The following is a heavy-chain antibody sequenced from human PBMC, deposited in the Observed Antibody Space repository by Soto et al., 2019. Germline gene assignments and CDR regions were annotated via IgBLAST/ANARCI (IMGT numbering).Heavy chain of an antibody. V-gene: IGHV1-69*06. Sequence: GASVKVSCKASGRTFSSYAISWVRQAPGQGLEWMGGIITIFGTANYAQKFQGRVTITADKSTSTAYVELSSLRSEDTAVYYCARDKVPAAPRAYNWFDPWGQGTLVTVSS. J-gene: IGHJ5*02. CDR2: IITIFGTA. CDR3: ARDKVPAAPRAYNWFDP. D-gene: IGHD2-2*01. CDR1: GRTFSSYA.